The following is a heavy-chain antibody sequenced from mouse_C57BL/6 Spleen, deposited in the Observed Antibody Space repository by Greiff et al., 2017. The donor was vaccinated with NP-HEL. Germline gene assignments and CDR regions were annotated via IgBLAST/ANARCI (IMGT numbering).Heavy chain of an antibody. CDR1: GYTFTSYW. V-gene: IGHV1-69*01. J-gene: IGHJ2*01. CDR3: ARGDYYGSVYYLDY. Sequence: VQLQQPGAELVMPGASVKLSCKASGYTFTSYWMHWVKQRPGQGLEWIGEIDPSDSYTNYNQKFKGKSTLTVDKSSSTAYMQLSSLTSEDSAVYYCARGDYYGSVYYLDYWGQGTTLTVSS. CDR2: IDPSDSYT. D-gene: IGHD1-1*01.